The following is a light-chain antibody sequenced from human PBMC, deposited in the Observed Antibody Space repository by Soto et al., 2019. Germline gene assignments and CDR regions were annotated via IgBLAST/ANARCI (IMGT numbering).Light chain of an antibody. J-gene: IGKJ2*01. CDR1: QSINSRS. Sequence: DIVLTQSPGTLSLSPGERATLSCGASQSINSRSLAWYQQKPGQAPRLLIYDASSRATGIPDRFSASGSGTGFTLTISSLEPEDFAVYYCQQYVASPYTFGQGTKVDIK. V-gene: IGKV3-20*01. CDR2: DAS. CDR3: QQYVASPYT.